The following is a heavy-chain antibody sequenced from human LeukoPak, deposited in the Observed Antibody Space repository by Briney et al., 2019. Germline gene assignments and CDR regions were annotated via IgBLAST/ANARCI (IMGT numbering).Heavy chain of an antibody. V-gene: IGHV3-23*01. CDR1: GFTFSTYA. J-gene: IGHJ4*02. Sequence: GGSLRLSCAASGFTFSTYAMNWVRQAPGKGLEWVSVIVGNGGGIHYADSVKGRFTISRDNAKNTLYLQMNSLRAEDSAVYYCAKDRIPDGKYSIDFWGQGTPVTVSP. CDR3: AKDRIPDGKYSIDF. CDR2: IVGNGGGI. D-gene: IGHD2/OR15-2a*01.